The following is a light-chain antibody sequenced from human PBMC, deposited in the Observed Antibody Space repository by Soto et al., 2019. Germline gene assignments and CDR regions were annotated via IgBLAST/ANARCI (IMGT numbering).Light chain of an antibody. CDR3: SSYTSTRFYV. V-gene: IGLV2-14*01. CDR1: SSDVGGYNY. Sequence: QSALTQPASVSGSPGQSITISCTGTSSDVGGYNYVSWYQQHPGKVPKLMIFEVSNRPSGVSNRFSGSKSGNTASLTISGLQAEDEADYYCSSYTSTRFYVFGTGTKVTVL. J-gene: IGLJ1*01. CDR2: EVS.